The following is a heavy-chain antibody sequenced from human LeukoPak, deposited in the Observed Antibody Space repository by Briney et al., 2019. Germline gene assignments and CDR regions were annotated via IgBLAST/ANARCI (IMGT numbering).Heavy chain of an antibody. CDR3: ARHYCSSTSCSYYLDY. V-gene: IGHV4-34*01. D-gene: IGHD2-2*01. CDR1: GGSFSGYY. CDR2: INHSGGT. J-gene: IGHJ4*02. Sequence: KPSETLSLTCAVYGGSFSGYYWSWTRQPPGEGLEWIGEINHSGGTNYNASLKSRVTISLDTSKNQFSLKLSSVTAADTAVYYCARHYCSSTSCSYYLDYWGQGALVTVSS.